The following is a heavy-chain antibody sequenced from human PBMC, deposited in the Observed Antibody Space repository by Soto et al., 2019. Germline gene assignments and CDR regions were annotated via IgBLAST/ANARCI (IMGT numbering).Heavy chain of an antibody. CDR1: GGSISSGGYY. CDR3: ASLGDYGTGYYYYGMDV. Sequence: SETLSLTCTVSGGSISSGGYYWSWIRQHPGKGLERIGYIYYSGSTYYNPSLKSRVTISVDTSKNQLSLKLSSVTAADTAVYYCASLGDYGTGYYYYGMDVWGQGTTVTVSS. CDR2: IYYSGST. D-gene: IGHD4-17*01. J-gene: IGHJ6*02. V-gene: IGHV4-31*03.